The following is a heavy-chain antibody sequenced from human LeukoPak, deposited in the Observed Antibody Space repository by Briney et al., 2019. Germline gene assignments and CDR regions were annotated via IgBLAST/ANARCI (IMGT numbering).Heavy chain of an antibody. CDR1: GFTVSDYS. J-gene: IGHJ5*02. CDR2: ISGSGGST. D-gene: IGHD6-6*01. CDR3: AKDPDHSSSSTRLNWFDP. V-gene: IGHV3-23*01. Sequence: GGSLRLSCAASGFTVSDYSMAWVRQAPGKGLEWVSAISGSGGSTYYADSVKGRFTISRDNSKNTLYLQMNSLRAEDTAVYYCAKDPDHSSSSTRLNWFDPWGQGTLVTVSS.